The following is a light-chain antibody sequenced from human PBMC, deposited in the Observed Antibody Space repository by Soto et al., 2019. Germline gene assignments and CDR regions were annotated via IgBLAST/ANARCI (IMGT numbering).Light chain of an antibody. CDR3: QQGHNWPLT. CDR2: SAS. J-gene: IGKJ2*01. Sequence: EIVMTQSPATLSVSPGDRATLSCRASQSISTELAWYQQKPGQPPRLLIYSASTRATGVPARFTGSGSGSEFTLTISGLQSEDFALYYCQQGHNWPLTFGQGTRLEI. V-gene: IGKV3-15*01. CDR1: QSISTE.